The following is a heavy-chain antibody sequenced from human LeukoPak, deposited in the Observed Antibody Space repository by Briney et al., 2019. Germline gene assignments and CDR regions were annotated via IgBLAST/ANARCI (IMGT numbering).Heavy chain of an antibody. Sequence: ASVKVSCKASGYTFTSDYMHWVRQAPGQGREWMGIINSSGGSTSYPQKVQGRVTMPRDKSTSTLYLELSSLRSEDTAGYYCARGNYYDSSGYYAPRFEYWGQGTLVTVSS. V-gene: IGHV1-46*01. D-gene: IGHD3-22*01. J-gene: IGHJ4*02. CDR1: GYTFTSDY. CDR2: INSSGGST. CDR3: ARGNYYDSSGYYAPRFEY.